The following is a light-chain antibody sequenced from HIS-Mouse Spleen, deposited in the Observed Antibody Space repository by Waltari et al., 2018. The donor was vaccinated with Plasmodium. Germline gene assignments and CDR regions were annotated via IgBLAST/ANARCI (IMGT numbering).Light chain of an antibody. J-gene: IGKJ3*01. CDR2: GAS. Sequence: EIVMTQSPDTLSVSPGERATLACRASQSVSSNLAWYQQKPGQAPRLHIYGASTRATCIPARFSGSGSGTEFTLTISSLQSEDFAVYYCQQYNNWSFTFGPGTKVDIK. CDR1: QSVSSN. V-gene: IGKV3-15*01. CDR3: QQYNNWSFT.